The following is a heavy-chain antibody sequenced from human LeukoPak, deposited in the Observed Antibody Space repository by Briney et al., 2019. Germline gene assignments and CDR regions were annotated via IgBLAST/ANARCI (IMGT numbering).Heavy chain of an antibody. CDR1: GFTFSSYG. Sequence: PGGSLRPSCAASGFTFSSYGMHWVRQAPGKGLEWVAVISYDGSNKYYADSVKGRFTISRDNSKNTLYLQMNSLRAEDTAVYYCANGIVATTLFDYWGQGTLVTVSS. V-gene: IGHV3-30*18. CDR2: ISYDGSNK. D-gene: IGHD5-12*01. J-gene: IGHJ4*02. CDR3: ANGIVATTLFDY.